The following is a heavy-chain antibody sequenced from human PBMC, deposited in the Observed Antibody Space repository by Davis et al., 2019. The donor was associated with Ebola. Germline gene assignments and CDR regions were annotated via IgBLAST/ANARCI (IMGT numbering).Heavy chain of an antibody. V-gene: IGHV1-18*01. CDR3: ARETGDGLYYYGMDV. J-gene: IGHJ6*02. Sequence: ASVKVSCKASGYTFSAYGISWVRQAPGQGLEWMGWISAYNGNTNYAQKLQGRVTMTTDTSTSTAYMELRSLRSDDTAVYYCARETGDGLYYYGMDVWGQGTTVTVSS. CDR2: ISAYNGNT. CDR1: GYTFSAYG. D-gene: IGHD7-27*01.